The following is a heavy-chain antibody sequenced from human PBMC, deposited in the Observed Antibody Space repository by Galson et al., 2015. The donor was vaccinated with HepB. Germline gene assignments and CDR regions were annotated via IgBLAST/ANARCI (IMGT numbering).Heavy chain of an antibody. D-gene: IGHD3-10*01. V-gene: IGHV3-48*02. CDR2: ITSGSTTV. CDR1: GFTFSTYT. Sequence: SLRLSCAASGFTFSTYTMNWVRQAPGKGLEWVSFITSGSTTVYYADSVKGRFTISRDNAKNSVYLQMNSLRDEDTAVYCCARGKVRGFFDYWGQGALVTVSS. J-gene: IGHJ4*02. CDR3: ARGKVRGFFDY.